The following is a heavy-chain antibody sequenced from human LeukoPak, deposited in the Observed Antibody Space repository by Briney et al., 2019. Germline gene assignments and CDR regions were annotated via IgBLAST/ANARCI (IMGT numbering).Heavy chain of an antibody. CDR1: GFTFSDYY. D-gene: IGHD6-13*01. CDR3: ARDGGSSWYFDY. J-gene: IGHJ4*03. V-gene: IGHV3-11*04. Sequence: GGSLRLSCAASGFTFSDYYMSWIRQAPGKGLEWVSYISSSGNTTYHADSVKGRFTISRDNAKNSLYLQMSSLRAEDTAVYYCARDGGSSWYFDYWGQGTMVTVSS. CDR2: ISSSGNTT.